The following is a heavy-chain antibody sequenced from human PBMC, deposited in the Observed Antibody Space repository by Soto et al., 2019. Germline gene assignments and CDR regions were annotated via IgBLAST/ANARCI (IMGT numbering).Heavy chain of an antibody. CDR1: GGSISSYY. CDR2: IYYSGST. J-gene: IGHJ5*02. D-gene: IGHD2-2*02. CDR3: AIFGAYCSSTSCYSGSWFDP. V-gene: IGHV4-59*08. Sequence: SETLSLTCTVSGGSISSYYWSWIRQPPGKGLEWIGYIYYSGSTNYNPSLKSRVTISVDTSKNQFSLKLSSVTAADTAVYYCAIFGAYCSSTSCYSGSWFDPWGKGTLVTVYS.